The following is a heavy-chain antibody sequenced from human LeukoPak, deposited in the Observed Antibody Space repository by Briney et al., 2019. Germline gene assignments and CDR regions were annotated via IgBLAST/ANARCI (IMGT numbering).Heavy chain of an antibody. CDR3: ARSRQASGLLSS. CDR2: IHHSGTT. Sequence: SETLSLTCSVSGGSISNSDYQWGWLRQAPGKGPEWIATIHHSGTTYFNPSLKSRFTISVDRPKNQFFLNVTSLTAADTAVYYCARSRQASGLLSSWGQGTPVVVSS. CDR1: GGSISNSDYQ. V-gene: IGHV4-39*07. D-gene: IGHD3-10*01. J-gene: IGHJ5*02.